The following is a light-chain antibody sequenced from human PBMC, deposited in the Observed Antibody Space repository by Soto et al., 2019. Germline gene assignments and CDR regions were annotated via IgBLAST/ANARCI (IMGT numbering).Light chain of an antibody. CDR2: RNN. Sequence: QSVLTQPPSASGTPGQRVTISCSGSSSNIGSNYVYWYQQLPGTAPKLLIYRNNQRPSGVPDRFSGSKSGTSASLAISGLRSEDDSDYYCAAWDDYPSCPYVFGTGTVVTDL. J-gene: IGLJ1*01. CDR3: AAWDDYPSCPYV. CDR1: SSNIGSNY. V-gene: IGLV1-47*01.